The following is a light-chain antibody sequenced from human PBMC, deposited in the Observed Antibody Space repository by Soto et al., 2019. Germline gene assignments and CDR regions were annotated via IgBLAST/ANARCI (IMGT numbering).Light chain of an antibody. V-gene: IGKV3-20*01. CDR3: QQFSSFPLT. J-gene: IGKJ4*01. CDR2: DAS. CDR1: QTVRNNY. Sequence: VFTESPGALSLSPGERATCSCRARQTVRNNYLAWYQQKPGQAPRLLIYDASSRATGIPDRFSGGGSGTDFTLTISRLQPEDFAVYYCQQFSSFPLTFGGGTKVDIK.